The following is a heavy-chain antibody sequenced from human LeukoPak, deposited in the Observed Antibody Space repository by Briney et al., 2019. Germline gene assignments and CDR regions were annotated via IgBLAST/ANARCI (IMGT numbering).Heavy chain of an antibody. CDR3: ARDYGSGSGNWFDA. CDR2: VYPGDSDT. CDR1: GYRFSSYW. D-gene: IGHD3-10*01. Sequence: GESLKISCQGSGYRFSSYWIGWVRQMPGKGLEWMGTVYPGDSDTRYSPSFQGQVTMSVDKSITTAYLEWSGLKASDTAMYYCARDYGSGSGNWFDAWGPGTLVTVSS. J-gene: IGHJ5*02. V-gene: IGHV5-51*01.